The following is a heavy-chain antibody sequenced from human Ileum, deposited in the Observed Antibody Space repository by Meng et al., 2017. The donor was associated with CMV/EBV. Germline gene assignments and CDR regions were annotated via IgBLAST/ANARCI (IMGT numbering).Heavy chain of an antibody. J-gene: IGHJ4*02. CDR1: GGSMSSYY. Sequence: QGQLQEPGSGLVKPSGTLSRTCTFSGGSMSSYYWSWIRQPAGKGLEWIGRIYTSGSSNYNSSLKSRVTMSVDTSKNQFSMKLNSVTAADTAVYYCAREGPTDWGRALDYWGQGTLVTVSS. D-gene: IGHD7-27*01. CDR3: AREGPTDWGRALDY. CDR2: IYTSGSS. V-gene: IGHV4-4*07.